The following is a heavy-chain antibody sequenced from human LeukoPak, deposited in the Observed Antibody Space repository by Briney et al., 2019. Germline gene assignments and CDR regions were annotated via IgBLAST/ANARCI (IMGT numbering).Heavy chain of an antibody. Sequence: ASVKVSCKASGYTFTSYGISWVRQAPGQGLEWMGWISAYNGNTNYAQKLQGRVTMTTDTSTSTAYMELRSLRSDDTAVYYCARESGGYGEYYFDYWGQGTLVTVSS. CDR1: GYTFTSYG. CDR2: ISAYNGNT. CDR3: ARESGGYGEYYFDY. V-gene: IGHV1-18*01. D-gene: IGHD5-12*01. J-gene: IGHJ4*02.